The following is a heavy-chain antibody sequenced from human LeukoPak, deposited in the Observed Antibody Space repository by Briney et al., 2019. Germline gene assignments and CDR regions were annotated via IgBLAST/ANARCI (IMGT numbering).Heavy chain of an antibody. J-gene: IGHJ6*02. CDR1: GGTFSSYA. D-gene: IGHD3-9*01. CDR2: IIPIFGTA. CDR3: ARDLRYPLHGMDV. V-gene: IGHV1-69*13. Sequence: SVKVSCKASGGTFSSYAISWVRQAPGQGLEWMGGIIPIFGTANYAQKFQGRVTITADESTSTAYMELSSLRSEDTAVYYCARDLRYPLHGMDVWGQGTTVTVSS.